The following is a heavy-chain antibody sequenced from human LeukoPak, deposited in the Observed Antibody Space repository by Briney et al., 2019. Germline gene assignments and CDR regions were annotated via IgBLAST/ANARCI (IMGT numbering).Heavy chain of an antibody. V-gene: IGHV3-7*05. CDR1: GFTFSSFW. CDR2: IKPDGSEK. D-gene: IGHD1-1*01. J-gene: IGHJ4*02. CDR3: ARGYLQTTGVLDY. Sequence: GGSLRVSCAASGFTFSSFWMNWVRQGPGKGLESVATIKPDGSEKYHVDSVKGRFTISRDNAKNLVHLQMSSLRVEDTAVYYCARGYLQTTGVLDYWGQGILVTVSS.